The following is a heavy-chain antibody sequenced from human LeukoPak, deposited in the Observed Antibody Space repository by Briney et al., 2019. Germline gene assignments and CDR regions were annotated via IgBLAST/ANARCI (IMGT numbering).Heavy chain of an antibody. J-gene: IGHJ5*02. CDR3: ARGQQLWVT. CDR2: MNPNSGKT. Sequence: GASVKVSCKASGYTFTSYDINWVRQAAGQGLEWMGWMNPNSGKTGYSQKFQGRVTMTRNNSISTAYMELSSLKSEDTAVYFCARGQQLWVTWGQGTLVTVSS. CDR1: GYTFTSYD. D-gene: IGHD2-21*01. V-gene: IGHV1-8*01.